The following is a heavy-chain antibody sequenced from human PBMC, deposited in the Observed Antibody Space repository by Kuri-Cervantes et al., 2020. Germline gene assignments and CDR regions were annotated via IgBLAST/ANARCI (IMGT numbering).Heavy chain of an antibody. V-gene: IGHV1-46*01. Sequence: ASVKVSCKASGYTFTSYYMHWVRQAPGQGLEWMGIINPSGGSTSYAQKLQGRVTMTRDTSTRTVYMELSSLRSEDTAVYYCARGDMVRGVVDKYYDGRDVWGQGTTVTVSS. CDR2: INPSGGST. CDR3: ARGDMVRGVVDKYYDGRDV. J-gene: IGHJ6*02. CDR1: GYTFTSYY. D-gene: IGHD3-10*01.